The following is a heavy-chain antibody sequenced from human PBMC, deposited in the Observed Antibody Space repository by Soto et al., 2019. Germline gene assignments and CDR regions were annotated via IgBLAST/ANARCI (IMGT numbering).Heavy chain of an antibody. J-gene: IGHJ3*02. CDR2: TLYSGSP. V-gene: IGHV4-61*08. CDR3: ERHDYYHRTFDI. CDR1: GGSVGTGAYY. Sequence: SETLSLTCRVSGGSVGTGAYYWSWIRQPPGKGLEWIGYTLYSGSPNYNPSLQSLQSRVTISVDTSRNQFSLRLTSVTAADTALYYCERHDYYHRTFDIWGQGTLVTVPS. D-gene: IGHD3-9*01.